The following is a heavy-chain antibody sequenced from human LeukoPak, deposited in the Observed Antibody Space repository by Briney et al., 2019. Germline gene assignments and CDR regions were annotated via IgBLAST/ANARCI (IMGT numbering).Heavy chain of an antibody. J-gene: IGHJ4*02. D-gene: IGHD6-6*01. V-gene: IGHV3-30*01. CDR3: ARVHSSSTGFDY. CDR2: ISYDGRNK. Sequence: GGSLRLSCAASGFTFSSYAMHWVRQAPGKGLEWVAVISYDGRNKYYADSVKGRFTISRDNSKNTLYLQMNSLRAEDTAVYYCARVHSSSTGFDYWGQGTLVTVSS. CDR1: GFTFSSYA.